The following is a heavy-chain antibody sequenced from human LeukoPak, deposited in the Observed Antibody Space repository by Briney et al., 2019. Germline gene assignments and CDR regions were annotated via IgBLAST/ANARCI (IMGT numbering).Heavy chain of an antibody. Sequence: SQTLSLTCVISGDSVSSHLVTWSWIRQSPSGGLEWLGRTYYRSKWSYDYAVSVEGRITISPDTSKNQYSLRLDSVTPEDTAIFYCARATGGLFDFWGQGTLVTVSS. CDR3: ARATGGLFDF. D-gene: IGHD1-26*01. J-gene: IGHJ4*02. V-gene: IGHV6-1*01. CDR2: TYYRSKWSY. CDR1: GDSVSSHLVT.